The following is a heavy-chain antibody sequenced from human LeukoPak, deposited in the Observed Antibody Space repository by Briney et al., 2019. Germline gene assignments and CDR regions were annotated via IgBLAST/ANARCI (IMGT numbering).Heavy chain of an antibody. V-gene: IGHV5-51*01. D-gene: IGHD6-6*01. CDR2: TYPGDSDT. Sequence: GESLKISCKGSGYSFTSYWIGWVRQMPGKGLEWMGITYPGDSDTRYSPSFQGQVTISADKSISTAYLQWSSLKASDTAMYYCARQYSSSFLSHYYYYMDVWGKGTTVTVSS. CDR3: ARQYSSSFLSHYYYYMDV. J-gene: IGHJ6*03. CDR1: GYSFTSYW.